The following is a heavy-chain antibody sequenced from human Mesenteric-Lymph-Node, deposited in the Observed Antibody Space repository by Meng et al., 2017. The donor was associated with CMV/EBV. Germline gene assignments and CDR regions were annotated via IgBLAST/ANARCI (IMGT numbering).Heavy chain of an antibody. J-gene: IGHJ5*02. V-gene: IGHV1-69*05. CDR3: AREVGLQNWNDEKWFDP. Sequence: FRTYGITWVRQAPGQGLEWMGGSIPIFGTAKYAQKFRGRVTITTDESSNTAYMDLNSLTPDDTAVYYCAREVGLQNWNDEKWFDPWGQGTLVTVSS. D-gene: IGHD1-1*01. CDR1: FRTYG. CDR2: SIPIFGTA.